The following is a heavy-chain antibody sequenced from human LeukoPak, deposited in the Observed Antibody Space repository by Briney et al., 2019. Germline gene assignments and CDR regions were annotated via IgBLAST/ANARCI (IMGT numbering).Heavy chain of an antibody. J-gene: IGHJ4*02. V-gene: IGHV4-34*01. Sequence: SETLSLTCAVYGGSFSGYYWNWIRQPPGKGLEWIGEINHSGSTNYNPSLKSRVTISVDTSKNQFSLKLSSVTAADTAVYYCARASIAARRYDYWGQGTLVTVSS. CDR2: INHSGST. D-gene: IGHD6-6*01. CDR3: ARASIAARRYDY. CDR1: GGSFSGYY.